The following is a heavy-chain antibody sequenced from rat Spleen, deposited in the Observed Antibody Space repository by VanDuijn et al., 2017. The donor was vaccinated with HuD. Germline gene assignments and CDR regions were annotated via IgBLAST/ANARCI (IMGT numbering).Heavy chain of an antibody. CDR1: GLSFSNYD. Sequence: EVQLVESGGGSVQPGRSMRLSCAVSGLSFSNYDMAWVRQAPTKGLEWVASISYDGTATYYRDSVKGRFTLSRDNAKSTLYLQLDSLRSEDTATYYCANAEFGVGWFAYWGQGTLVTVSS. CDR2: ISYDGTAT. D-gene: IGHD4-3*01. J-gene: IGHJ3*01. CDR3: ANAEFGVGWFAY. V-gene: IGHV5-7*01.